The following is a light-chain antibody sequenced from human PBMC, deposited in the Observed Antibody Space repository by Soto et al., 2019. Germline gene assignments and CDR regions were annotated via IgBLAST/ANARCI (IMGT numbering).Light chain of an antibody. Sequence: ETVMTQSPATRSVSPGERATLSCRDSQSVSTKLAWYQQKPGQAPRLLIYGASTRATGIPARFSGSGSGTEFTLTVSSLQSEDFAVYYCQQYDDWPPITFGQGTRLEIK. J-gene: IGKJ5*01. CDR1: QSVSTK. CDR3: QQYDDWPPIT. CDR2: GAS. V-gene: IGKV3D-15*01.